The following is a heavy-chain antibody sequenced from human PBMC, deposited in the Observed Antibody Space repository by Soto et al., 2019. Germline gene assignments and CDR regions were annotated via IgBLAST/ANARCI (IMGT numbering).Heavy chain of an antibody. V-gene: IGHV4-4*02. Sequence: SETLSLTCAVSCGSFTSNNWWTWVRQPPGQGLEWIGEIYRTGSTNYNPSLKSRVTISLDKSENQFSLKVTSLTAADTAVYYCASRDPGTSVDYWGQGTLVTV. CDR3: ASRDPGTSVDY. D-gene: IGHD1-7*01. J-gene: IGHJ4*02. CDR1: CGSFTSNNW. CDR2: IYRTGST.